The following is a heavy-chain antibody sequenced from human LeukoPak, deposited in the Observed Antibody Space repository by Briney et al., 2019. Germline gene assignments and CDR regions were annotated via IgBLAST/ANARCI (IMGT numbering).Heavy chain of an antibody. V-gene: IGHV1-2*02. D-gene: IGHD3-9*01. CDR2: INPNNSDT. Sequence: ASVTVSFQSSGYIFTTYFLHWVRQPRGQGVEWMGWINPNNSDTTYVQKFQDRVTITSNTYISTAYMELTRLRSDDTAVYYCAREGGYDILTGYQDYWGQGTLVTVSS. CDR3: AREGGYDILTGYQDY. J-gene: IGHJ4*02. CDR1: GYIFTTYF.